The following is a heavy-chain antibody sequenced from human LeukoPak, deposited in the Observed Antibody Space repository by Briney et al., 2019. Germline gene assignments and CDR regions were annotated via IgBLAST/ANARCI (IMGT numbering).Heavy chain of an antibody. V-gene: IGHV3-30*04. CDR2: ISYDGSNK. Sequence: SGGSLRLSCAASGFTFSSYAMHWVRQAPGKGLEWVAVISYDGSNKYYADSVKGRFTISRDNSKNTLYLQMNSLRAEDTAVYYCARDLSCSGWYYFDYWGQGTLVTVSS. CDR1: GFTFSSYA. J-gene: IGHJ4*02. CDR3: ARDLSCSGWYYFDY. D-gene: IGHD6-19*01.